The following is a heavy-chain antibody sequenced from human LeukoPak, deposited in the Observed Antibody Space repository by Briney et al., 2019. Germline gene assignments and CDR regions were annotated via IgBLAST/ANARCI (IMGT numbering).Heavy chain of an antibody. D-gene: IGHD6-6*01. CDR2: MNPNGGNT. CDR3: GRGPRGRAARYYWFDV. V-gene: IGHV1-8*01. Sequence: HGASVKVSCKASGYTFTSYDINWVRQATGQGLEWGGWMNPNGGNTGYAQKFKGRVTITRNTSKSTPYMELSSLRSEDTAVYYCGRGPRGRAARYYWFDVWGQGTLVTVSS. CDR1: GYTFTSYD. J-gene: IGHJ5*02.